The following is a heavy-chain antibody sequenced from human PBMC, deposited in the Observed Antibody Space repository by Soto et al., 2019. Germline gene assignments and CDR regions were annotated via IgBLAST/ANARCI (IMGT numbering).Heavy chain of an antibody. CDR2: IRYEGSNK. CDR3: ARASYGFYYGMDV. Sequence: QVQLVESGGGVVQPGRSLRLSCAASGFTFSSYGMHWVRQAPGKGLEWVAGIRYEGSNKDYADSVKGRFTISRDNSKNTLDLQMNSQRAEDTAVYYFARASYGFYYGMDVWGQGTTFTVSS. V-gene: IGHV3-33*01. CDR1: GFTFSSYG. D-gene: IGHD5-18*01. J-gene: IGHJ6*01.